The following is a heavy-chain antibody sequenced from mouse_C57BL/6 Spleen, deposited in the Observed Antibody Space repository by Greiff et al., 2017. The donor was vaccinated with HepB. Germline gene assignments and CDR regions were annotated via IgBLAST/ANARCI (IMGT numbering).Heavy chain of an antibody. J-gene: IGHJ1*03. Sequence: EVKLVESEGGLVQPGSSMKLSCTASGFTFSDYYMAWVRQVPEKGLEWVANINYDGSSTYYLDSLKSRFIISRDNAKNILYLQMSSLKSEDTATYYCARMGYGSSHWYFDVWGTGTTVTVSS. CDR2: INYDGSST. V-gene: IGHV5-16*01. CDR1: GFTFSDYY. CDR3: ARMGYGSSHWYFDV. D-gene: IGHD1-1*01.